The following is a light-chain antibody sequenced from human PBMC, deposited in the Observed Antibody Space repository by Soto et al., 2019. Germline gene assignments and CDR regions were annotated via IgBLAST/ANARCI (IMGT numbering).Light chain of an antibody. CDR3: QQYNSYPHT. CDR2: KAS. Sequence: DIQMTQSPSTLSASVGDRVTITCRASQSISNRLAWYQQKPGNAPKLLIYKASSLESGVPSRFSGSGSGTEFTLTISSPQPDDFATYYCQQYNSYPHTFGGGTKVEIK. V-gene: IGKV1-5*03. J-gene: IGKJ4*01. CDR1: QSISNR.